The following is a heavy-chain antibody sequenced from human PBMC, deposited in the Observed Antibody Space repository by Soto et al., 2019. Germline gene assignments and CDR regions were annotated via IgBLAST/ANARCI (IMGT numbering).Heavy chain of an antibody. Sequence: PGGSLRLSCPASGFTFSSHGMHWVRQAPGKGLKWVAVIWYDGSNKYYADSVKGRFTISRDNSKNTLYLQMNSLRAEDTAVYYCARDMTDILTGYNYYYSGMDVWGQGTTVTVSS. CDR1: GFTFSSHG. J-gene: IGHJ6*02. CDR3: ARDMTDILTGYNYYYSGMDV. D-gene: IGHD3-9*01. V-gene: IGHV3-33*01. CDR2: IWYDGSNK.